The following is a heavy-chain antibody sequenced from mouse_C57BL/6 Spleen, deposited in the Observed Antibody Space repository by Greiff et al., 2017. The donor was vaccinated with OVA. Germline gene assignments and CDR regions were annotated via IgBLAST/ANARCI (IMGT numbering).Heavy chain of an antibody. Sequence: QVQLQQPGAELVKPGASVKLSCKASGYTFTSYWMPWVKQRPGQGLEWIGEFDPSDSYTNYNQKFKGKATLTVDTSSSTAYVQLSSLTSEDSAVYYCARPYYYGRAMDYWGQGTSVTVSS. CDR2: FDPSDSYT. D-gene: IGHD1-1*01. CDR3: ARPYYYGRAMDY. V-gene: IGHV1-50*01. CDR1: GYTFTSYW. J-gene: IGHJ4*01.